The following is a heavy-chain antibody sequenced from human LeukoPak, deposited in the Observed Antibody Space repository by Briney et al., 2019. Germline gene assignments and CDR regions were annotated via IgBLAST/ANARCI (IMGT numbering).Heavy chain of an antibody. CDR2: IYSSGST. J-gene: IGHJ3*02. V-gene: IGHV4-4*07. CDR3: ARDLVTVTKGFDI. D-gene: IGHD4-17*01. Sequence: PSETLSLTCTVSGGSISGYYWNWIRQPAGKGLEWIGRIYSSGSTNYNPSLKSRVTISIDTSKNQFSLKLSSVTAADTAVYYCARDLVTVTKGFDIWGQGTMVSVSS. CDR1: GGSISGYY.